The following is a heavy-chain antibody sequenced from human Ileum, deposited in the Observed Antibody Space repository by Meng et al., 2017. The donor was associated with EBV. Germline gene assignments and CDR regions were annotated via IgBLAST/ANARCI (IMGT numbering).Heavy chain of an antibody. D-gene: IGHD6-13*01. CDR1: GFSLTTCGVG. CDR3: AHRLSGSTWDGGYFDY. J-gene: IGHJ4*02. V-gene: IGHV2-5*02. Sequence: QITLWGSGPTLENPPGTLKLSCTFSGFSLTTCGVGVGWIRQPPGKAPECLAIIYWDNDRRYNPSLKTRLAISKDTSKNQVVLTMTNMGPVDTAIYYCAHRLSGSTWDGGYFDYWGQGILVTVSS. CDR2: IYWDNDR.